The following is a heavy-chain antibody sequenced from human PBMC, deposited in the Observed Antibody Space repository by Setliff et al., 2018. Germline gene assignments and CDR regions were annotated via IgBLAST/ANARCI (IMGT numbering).Heavy chain of an antibody. D-gene: IGHD1-26*01. V-gene: IGHV3-23*01. J-gene: IGHJ5*02. CDR3: ARVGSKPQLGWFDP. CDR2: INTNGGGA. Sequence: GGSLSLSCAASGFTFSRHDMSWVRQAPGKGLEWVSAINTNGGGAVYADSVKGRFIISRDNARNTLYLQMNSLTAEDTAVYYCARVGSKPQLGWFDPWGQGTLVTVSS. CDR1: GFTFSRHD.